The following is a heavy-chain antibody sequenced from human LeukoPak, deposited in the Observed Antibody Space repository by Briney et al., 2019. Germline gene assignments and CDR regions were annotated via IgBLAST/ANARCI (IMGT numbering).Heavy chain of an antibody. CDR3: ARQGYSGHSQGAADY. CDR1: GYTFSIYG. CDR2: ISAYNGNT. Sequence: ASVRVSCKASGYTFSIYGFSWVRQAPGRGLEWMGWISAYNGNTNYAQKFQGRVTMTTDTSTSTAHMELRSLTSDDTAVYYCARQGYSGHSQGAADYWGQGTLVTVSS. J-gene: IGHJ4*02. V-gene: IGHV1-18*01. D-gene: IGHD4-23*01.